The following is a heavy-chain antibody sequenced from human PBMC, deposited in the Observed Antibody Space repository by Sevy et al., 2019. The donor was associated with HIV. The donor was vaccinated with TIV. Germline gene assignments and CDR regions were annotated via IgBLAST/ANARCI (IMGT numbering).Heavy chain of an antibody. CDR2: IKEDGSEQ. V-gene: IGHV3-7*01. Sequence: GGSLRLSYAASGLTFSTYWMSWVRQAPGKGLEWVANIKEDGSEQYYVDSVKGRFTVSRDNAKNSLYLQMKSLRAEDTAVYYCTKFYGTGSYVDYWGQGTLVTVSS. CDR1: GLTFSTYW. D-gene: IGHD6-19*01. CDR3: TKFYGTGSYVDY. J-gene: IGHJ4*02.